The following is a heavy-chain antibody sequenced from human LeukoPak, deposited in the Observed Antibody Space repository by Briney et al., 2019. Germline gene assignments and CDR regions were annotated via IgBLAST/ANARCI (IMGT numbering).Heavy chain of an antibody. CDR3: AGSLTGPYNWFDP. Sequence: PSETLSLTCTVSGGSISSYYWSWIRQPPGKGLEWIGFIYYSGSTNYNPSLKSRVTISLDTSKNQFSLKLSSVTAADTAVYYCAGSLTGPYNWFDPWGQGTLVTVSS. J-gene: IGHJ5*02. CDR2: IYYSGST. D-gene: IGHD3-9*01. V-gene: IGHV4-59*01. CDR1: GGSISSYY.